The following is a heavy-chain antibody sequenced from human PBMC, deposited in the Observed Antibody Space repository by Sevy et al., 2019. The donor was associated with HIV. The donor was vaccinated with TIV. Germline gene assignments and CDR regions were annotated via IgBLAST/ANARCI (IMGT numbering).Heavy chain of an antibody. D-gene: IGHD5-18*01. CDR1: GFSFSNYA. Sequence: GGSLRLSCAASGFSFSNYAMSWVRQAPGKGLEWVSTLIGGGSPTYYADSVTGRFTISRENSKNTLFLQMNRLSPEDTGIYYCAKIPRGYSYASFLDSWGQGTPVTVSS. V-gene: IGHV3-23*01. J-gene: IGHJ4*02. CDR2: LIGGGSPT. CDR3: AKIPRGYSYASFLDS.